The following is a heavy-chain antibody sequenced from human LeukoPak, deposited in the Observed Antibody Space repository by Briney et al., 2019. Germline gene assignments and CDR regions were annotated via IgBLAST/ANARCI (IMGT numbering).Heavy chain of an antibody. CDR3: AKETAGAICDWFDP. CDR1: GFSFSSYA. CDR2: ISRSGDST. Sequence: GGSLRLSCAASGFSFSSYAMSWVRQAPGKGLEWVSVISRSGDSTYYADSVKGRFTISRDNSKNTLYLQMNSLRAEDTAVYYCAKETAGAICDWFDPWGQGTLVTVSS. V-gene: IGHV3-23*01. D-gene: IGHD1-14*01. J-gene: IGHJ5*02.